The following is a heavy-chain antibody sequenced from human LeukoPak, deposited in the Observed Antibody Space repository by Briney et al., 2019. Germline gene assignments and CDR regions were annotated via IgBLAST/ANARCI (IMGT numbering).Heavy chain of an antibody. D-gene: IGHD5-12*01. V-gene: IGHV1-46*01. J-gene: IGHJ6*02. CDR1: GYTFTSYG. Sequence: GASVKVSCKASGYTFTSYGISWVRQAPGQGLEWMGIINPSGGSTSYAQKFQGRVTMTRDTSTSTVYMELSSLRSEDTAVYYCATQSQVATVLYYYYYGMDVWGQGTTVTVSS. CDR3: ATQSQVATVLYYYYYGMDV. CDR2: INPSGGST.